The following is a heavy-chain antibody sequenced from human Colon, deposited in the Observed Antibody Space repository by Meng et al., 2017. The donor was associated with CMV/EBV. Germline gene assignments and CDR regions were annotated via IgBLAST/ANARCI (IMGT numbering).Heavy chain of an antibody. Sequence: GESLKISCAASGFTFSNYWMSWVRQAPGMGLEWVANIKQDGSAMYYVNSVKGRFTISRDNAKNSLNLQMNSLRGDDTAVYHCARTGRDFDLWGRGTLVTVSS. CDR1: GFTFSNYW. J-gene: IGHJ2*01. CDR2: IKQDGSAM. V-gene: IGHV3-7*01. CDR3: ARTGRDFDL.